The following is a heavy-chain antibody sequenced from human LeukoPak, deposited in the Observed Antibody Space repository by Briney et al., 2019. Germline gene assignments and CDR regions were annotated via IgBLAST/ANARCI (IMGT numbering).Heavy chain of an antibody. Sequence: PGGSLRLSCTASGFTFSHFSMNWVRLAPGKGLQWVSFISGSSKTIYYGDSVKGRFTISRDNAKNSLYLQMNGLRGEDAALYFCARDSGNYIDYWGQGTQVVVSS. CDR3: ARDSGNYIDY. D-gene: IGHD2/OR15-2a*01. CDR1: GFTFSHFS. V-gene: IGHV3-48*01. CDR2: ISGSSKTI. J-gene: IGHJ4*01.